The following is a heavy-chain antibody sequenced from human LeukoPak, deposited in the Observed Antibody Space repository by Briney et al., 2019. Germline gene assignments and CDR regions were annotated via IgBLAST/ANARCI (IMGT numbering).Heavy chain of an antibody. CDR1: GYTLTEIS. CDR3: ATPTGIRYYYDSSGYYSGAFDI. V-gene: IGHV1-24*01. Sequence: GASVKVSCKVSGYTLTEISIHWVRQAPGKGLEWMGGFDPEYGETMYGKKFLGRVTVTEDTSTDTAYMELSSLRSEDTAVYYCATPTGIRYYYDSSGYYSGAFDIWGQGTMVTVSS. D-gene: IGHD3-22*01. CDR2: FDPEYGET. J-gene: IGHJ3*02.